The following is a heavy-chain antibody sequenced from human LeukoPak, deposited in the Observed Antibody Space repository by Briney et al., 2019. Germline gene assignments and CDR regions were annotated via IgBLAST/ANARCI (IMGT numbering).Heavy chain of an antibody. CDR1: GGSISSYY. D-gene: IGHD6-19*01. CDR2: THLSGSS. J-gene: IGHJ5*02. Sequence: SETLSLTCTVSGGSISSYYWSWIRQPPGKGLEWIGYTHLSGSSSQNPSLNSRLTMSLDTSKNQFSLKLTSVTATDTAVYYCARGGWSLDLWGQGTLVTVSS. V-gene: IGHV4-59*01. CDR3: ARGGWSLDL.